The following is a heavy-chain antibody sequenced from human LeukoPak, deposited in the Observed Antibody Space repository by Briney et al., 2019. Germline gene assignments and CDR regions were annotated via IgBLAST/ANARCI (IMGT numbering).Heavy chain of an antibody. V-gene: IGHV4-39*01. J-gene: IGHJ5*02. D-gene: IGHD6-19*01. CDR2: IYYSGST. CDR1: GGSLSSSSYY. CDR3: ARHVYSSGWQSWFDP. Sequence: SETLSLTYTVSGGSLSSSSYYWGWIRQPPGKGLEWIGSIYYSGSTYYNPSLKSRVTMSVETSKNQFSLKLTSVTAADTAVYYCARHVYSSGWQSWFDPWGQGTLVTVSS.